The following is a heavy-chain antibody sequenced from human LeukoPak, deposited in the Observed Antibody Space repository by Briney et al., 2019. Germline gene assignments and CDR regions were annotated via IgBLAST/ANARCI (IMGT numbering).Heavy chain of an antibody. Sequence: PGGSLRLSCAASGFTFSNDGMSWVRQAPGKGLEWVSSISGSGRTTYYTDSVKGRFSISRDNSKGTLYLQMDSLRDEDTAVYYCAKSDTGGNYSPFDYWGQGTLVTVSS. CDR3: AKSDTGGNYSPFDY. J-gene: IGHJ4*02. CDR2: ISGSGRTT. CDR1: GFTFSNDG. V-gene: IGHV3-23*01. D-gene: IGHD3-22*01.